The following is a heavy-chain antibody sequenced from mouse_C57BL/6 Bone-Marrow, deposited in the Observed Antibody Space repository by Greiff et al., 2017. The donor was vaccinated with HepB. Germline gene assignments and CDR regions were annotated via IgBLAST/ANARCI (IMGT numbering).Heavy chain of an antibody. J-gene: IGHJ4*01. CDR3: ARERMHYYAMDY. CDR2: ISDGGSYT. CDR1: GFTFSSYA. V-gene: IGHV5-4*01. Sequence: EVMLVESGGGLVKPGGSLKLSCAASGFTFSSYAMSWVRQTPEKRLEWVATISDGGSYTYYPDNVKGRFTISRDNAKNNLYLQMSHLKSEDTAMYYCARERMHYYAMDYWGQGTSVTVSS.